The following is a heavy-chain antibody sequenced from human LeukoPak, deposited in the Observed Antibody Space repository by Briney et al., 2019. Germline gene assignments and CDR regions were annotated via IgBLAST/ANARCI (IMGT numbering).Heavy chain of an antibody. CDR3: ARPYGGNSDAFDI. Sequence: ASVKVSCKASGGTFSSYAISWVRQAPGQGLEWMGGIIPIFGTANYAQKFQGRVTITTDESTSTAYMELSSLRSEDTAVYYCARPYGGNSDAFDIWGQGTMVTVSS. CDR2: IIPIFGTA. D-gene: IGHD4-23*01. CDR1: GGTFSSYA. V-gene: IGHV1-69*05. J-gene: IGHJ3*02.